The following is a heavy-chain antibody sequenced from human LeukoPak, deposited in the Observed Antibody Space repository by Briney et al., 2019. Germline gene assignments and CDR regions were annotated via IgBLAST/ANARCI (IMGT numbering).Heavy chain of an antibody. V-gene: IGHV4-34*01. CDR2: INHSGST. CDR3: ARDSDFWTGGAFDY. CDR1: GGSFSGYY. D-gene: IGHD3/OR15-3a*01. Sequence: SETLSLSCAVYGGSFSGYYWSWIRQPPGKGLEWIGEINHSGSTNYNPSLKSRVTISVDTSKNQFSLKLSSVTAADTAVYYCARDSDFWTGGAFDYWGQGTLVTVSS. J-gene: IGHJ4*02.